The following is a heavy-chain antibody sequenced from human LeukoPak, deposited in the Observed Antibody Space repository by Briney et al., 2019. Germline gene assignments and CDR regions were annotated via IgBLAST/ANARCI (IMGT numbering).Heavy chain of an antibody. D-gene: IGHD2-2*01. CDR2: ISAYNGDT. CDR3: ARDCCCSSTSCSDFDY. CDR1: GYTFSNYG. V-gene: IGHV1-18*01. J-gene: IGHJ4*02. Sequence: ASVKVSCKASGYTFSNYGINWVRQAPGQGLEWMGWISAYNGDTKYVQKFQGRVIMTTDTSTSTAFMELRSLTSDDTAVYYCARDCCCSSTSCSDFDYWGQGTLVTVSS.